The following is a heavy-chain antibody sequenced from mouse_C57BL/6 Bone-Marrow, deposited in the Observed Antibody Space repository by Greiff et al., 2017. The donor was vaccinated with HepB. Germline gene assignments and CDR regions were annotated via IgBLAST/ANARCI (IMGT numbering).Heavy chain of an antibody. Sequence: QVQLQQPGAELVKPGASVKLSCKASGYTFTSYWMHWVKQRPGRGLEWIGRIDPNSGGTKYNEKFKSKATLTVDKPSSTAYMQLSSLTSEGSAVYYCARSGRAIYYYGSSSCYYAMDYWGQGTSVTVSS. D-gene: IGHD1-1*01. CDR3: ARSGRAIYYYGSSSCYYAMDY. CDR2: IDPNSGGT. J-gene: IGHJ4*01. CDR1: GYTFTSYW. V-gene: IGHV1-72*01.